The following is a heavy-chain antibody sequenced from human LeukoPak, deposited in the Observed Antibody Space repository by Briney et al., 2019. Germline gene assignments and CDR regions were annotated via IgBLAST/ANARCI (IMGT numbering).Heavy chain of an antibody. CDR2: IYYSGNT. J-gene: IGHJ4*02. CDR3: ARSHGSTPQFDS. V-gene: IGHV4-31*11. CDR1: GASISSGHYY. Sequence: SETLSLTCAVSGASISSGHYYWSWIRHHPGKGLEWIGYIYYSGNTYYNPSLKSRVTISRDTSKSQFSLKLTSVTAADTAVYHCARSHGSTPQFDSWGQGTLVTVSS.